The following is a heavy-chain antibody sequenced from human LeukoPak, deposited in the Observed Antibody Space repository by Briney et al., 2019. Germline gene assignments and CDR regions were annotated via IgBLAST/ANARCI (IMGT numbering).Heavy chain of an antibody. Sequence: ASVKVSCKASGYTFTSYAMHWVRQAPGQRLEWMGWINAGNGNTKYSQKFQGRVTITRDTSASTAYMELSRLRSDDTAVYYCARGYYGDYGRDYYYGMDVWGQGTTVTVSS. CDR1: GYTFTSYA. CDR2: INAGNGNT. D-gene: IGHD4-17*01. J-gene: IGHJ6*02. V-gene: IGHV1-3*01. CDR3: ARGYYGDYGRDYYYGMDV.